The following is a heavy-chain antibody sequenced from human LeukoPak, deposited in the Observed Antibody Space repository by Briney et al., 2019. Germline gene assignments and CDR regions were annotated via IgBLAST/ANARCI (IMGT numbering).Heavy chain of an antibody. D-gene: IGHD4-23*01. CDR3: AYGGTQQFDY. J-gene: IGHJ4*02. CDR1: AFTFSNYA. Sequence: GGSLRLSCAASAFTFSNYAMSWVRQAPGKGLEWVSSISGSGDSTYYADSVKGRFTISRDNSKNTLYLQMNSLRAEDTAVYYCAYGGTQQFDYWGQGTLVTVSS. CDR2: ISGSGDST. V-gene: IGHV3-23*01.